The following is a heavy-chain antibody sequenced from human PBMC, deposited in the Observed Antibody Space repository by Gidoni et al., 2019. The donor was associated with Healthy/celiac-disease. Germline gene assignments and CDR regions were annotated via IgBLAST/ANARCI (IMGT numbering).Heavy chain of an antibody. CDR3: ARGDGDYYDSSGYYPFDY. V-gene: IGHV1-69*01. Sequence: QVQLVQSGAEVKTPGASVKVSCKAYGGTSSSYAISWVRQAPGQGLEWLGGIIPIFGTANYSQKFQGRVTITADESTSTAYMELSSLRSEDTAVYYCARGDGDYYDSSGYYPFDYWGQGTLVTVSS. CDR2: IIPIFGTA. J-gene: IGHJ4*02. D-gene: IGHD3-22*01. CDR1: GGTSSSYA.